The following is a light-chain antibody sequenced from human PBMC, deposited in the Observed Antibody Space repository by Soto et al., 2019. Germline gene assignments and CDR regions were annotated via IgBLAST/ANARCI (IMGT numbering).Light chain of an antibody. V-gene: IGLV2-23*03. Sequence: QSALTQPASVSGSPGQSITISCTGTSSDVGSYNLVSWYQQHPGKAPKLMIYEGSKRPSGVSNRFSGSKSGNTASLTISGLQAEDEADYYCCSYAGSSTFLFGGGTKVT. CDR3: CSYAGSSTFL. CDR1: SSDVGSYNL. CDR2: EGS. J-gene: IGLJ2*01.